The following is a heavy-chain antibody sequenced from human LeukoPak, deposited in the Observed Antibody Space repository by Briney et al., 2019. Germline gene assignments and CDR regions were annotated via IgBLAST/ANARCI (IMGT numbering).Heavy chain of an antibody. Sequence: SETLSLTCTVSGGSISSSSYYWGWIRQPPGKGLEWIGYVFDSGGTNYNPSLKSRVTISVDTSKKQFSLKLSTVTAADTAVYYCARGYSSSWNYFDYWGQGTLVTVSS. D-gene: IGHD6-13*01. J-gene: IGHJ4*02. V-gene: IGHV4-61*05. CDR3: ARGYSSSWNYFDY. CDR1: GGSISSSSYY. CDR2: VFDSGGT.